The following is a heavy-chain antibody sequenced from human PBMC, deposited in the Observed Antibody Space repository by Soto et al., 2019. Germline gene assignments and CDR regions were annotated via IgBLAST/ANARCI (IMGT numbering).Heavy chain of an antibody. CDR2: IKYDGSEK. V-gene: IGHV3-7*04. CDR3: ARAGDRQWVIDHNGGDV. J-gene: IGHJ6*02. D-gene: IGHD1-26*01. CDR1: GFTFSRYW. Sequence: EVQLVESGGGLVQPGGSLRLSCDASGFTFSRYWMVWVRQTPEKGLEWVASIKYDGSEKYYVDSVKGRFAISRDNAKNSLFLQMNSVRVEDTAVYYCARAGDRQWVIDHNGGDVWGQGTSVSVS.